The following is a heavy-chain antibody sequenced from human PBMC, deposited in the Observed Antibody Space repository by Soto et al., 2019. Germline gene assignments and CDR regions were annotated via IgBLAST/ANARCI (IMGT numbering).Heavy chain of an antibody. CDR3: AMNALSLDV. J-gene: IGHJ6*02. D-gene: IGHD3-16*02. Sequence: HPGGSLRLSCAASGFTFSRSWMTWVRQAPGKGLEWVARIKQDGSETYYVDSVKGRFSISRDNAKNSLFLQMNSLRVDDTGVYYCAMNALSLDVRGQGTPVTVSS. V-gene: IGHV3-7*01. CDR2: IKQDGSET. CDR1: GFTFSRSW.